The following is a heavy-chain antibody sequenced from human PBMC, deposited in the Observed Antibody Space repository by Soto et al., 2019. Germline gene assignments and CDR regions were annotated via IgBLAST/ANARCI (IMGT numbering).Heavy chain of an antibody. CDR2: LDDGGNT. D-gene: IGHD1-26*01. V-gene: IGHV4-39*01. Sequence: SETLSLTCTVSGGFISSSSYYWGWIRQAPGKGLEWIGSLDDGGNTFYNPSLKSRVTISVDTSKNQFSLKLSSVTAADTAVYYCATQEVGGTYVYTFNPWGQGTLVTVSS. J-gene: IGHJ5*02. CDR1: GGFISSSSYY. CDR3: ATQEVGGTYVYTFNP.